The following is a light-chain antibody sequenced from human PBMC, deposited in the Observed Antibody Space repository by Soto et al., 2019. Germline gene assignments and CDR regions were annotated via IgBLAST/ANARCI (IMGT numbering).Light chain of an antibody. CDR2: DVS. V-gene: IGLV2-11*01. CDR3: CSYAGSHSWV. Sequence: QSVLTQPRSVSGSPGQSITISCTGTSSDVGAYNYVSWYQHHPGKAPKVMIYDVSERPSGVPDRFSGSKSDNKASLTISGLQAEDEADYYCCSYAGSHSWVFGGGTQLTVL. J-gene: IGLJ3*02. CDR1: SSDVGAYNY.